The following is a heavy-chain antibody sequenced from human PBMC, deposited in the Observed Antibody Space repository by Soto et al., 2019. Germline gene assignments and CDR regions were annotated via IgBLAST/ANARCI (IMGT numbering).Heavy chain of an antibody. CDR2: ISPIFGTA. V-gene: IGHV1-69*01. J-gene: IGHJ4*02. CDR3: ARDGTLTTVTTYFDY. Sequence: QVQLVQSGAEVKKPGSSVKVSCKASGGTFSSYAISWVRQAPGQGLEWMGGISPIFGTANYAQKFQGRVTITADESTSTAYMELSSLRSEDTAVYYCARDGTLTTVTTYFDYWGQGTLVTVSS. D-gene: IGHD4-17*01. CDR1: GGTFSSYA.